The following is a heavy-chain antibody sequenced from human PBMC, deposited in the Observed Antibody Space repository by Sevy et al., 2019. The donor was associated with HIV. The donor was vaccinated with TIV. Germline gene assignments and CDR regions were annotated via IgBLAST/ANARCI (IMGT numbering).Heavy chain of an antibody. J-gene: IGHJ3*02. V-gene: IGHV1-2*06. D-gene: IGHD3-22*01. Sequence: ASVKVSCKASGYTFTGYYMHWVRQAPGQGLEWTGRINPNSGGTNDAQKFQGRVTMTRDTSISTAYMELSRLRSDDTAVYYCARPNGGPTYYYDSSGYYPLHDAFDIWGQGTMVTVSS. CDR3: ARPNGGPTYYYDSSGYYPLHDAFDI. CDR2: INPNSGGT. CDR1: GYTFTGYY.